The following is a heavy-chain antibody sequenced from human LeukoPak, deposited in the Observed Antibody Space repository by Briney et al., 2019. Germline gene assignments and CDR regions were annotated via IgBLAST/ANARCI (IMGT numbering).Heavy chain of an antibody. V-gene: IGHV3-48*04. CDR2: ISSSSSTI. Sequence: GGSLRLSCAASGFTVSSNYMSWVRQAPGKGLEWVSYISSSSSTIYYADSVKGRFTISRDNAKNSLYLQMNSLRAEDTAVYYCARDYDNGDYNYWGQGTLVTVSS. J-gene: IGHJ4*02. CDR3: ARDYDNGDYNY. CDR1: GFTVSSNY. D-gene: IGHD4-17*01.